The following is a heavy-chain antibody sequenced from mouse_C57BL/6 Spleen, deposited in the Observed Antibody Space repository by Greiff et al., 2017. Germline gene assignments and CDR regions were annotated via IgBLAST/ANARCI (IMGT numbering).Heavy chain of an antibody. Sequence: EVHLVESGEGLVKPGGSLKLSCAASGFTFSSYAMSWVRQTPEKRLEWVAYISSGGDYISYADTVKGRFTFSRDNARNTLYLQMSSLKSEDTAMYYCTRDDYGSSYDAMDYWGQGTSVTVSS. V-gene: IGHV5-9-1*02. CDR1: GFTFSSYA. CDR3: TRDDYGSSYDAMDY. D-gene: IGHD1-1*01. J-gene: IGHJ4*01. CDR2: ISSGGDYI.